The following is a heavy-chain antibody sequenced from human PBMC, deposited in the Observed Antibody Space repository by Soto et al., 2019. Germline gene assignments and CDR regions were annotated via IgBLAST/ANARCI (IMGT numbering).Heavy chain of an antibody. Sequence: GGSLRLSCAASGFTFSGYEMNWVRQAPGKGLEWVSYITSGSSIYYADSVKGRFTISRDNAKNSLFLQMNGLRAEDTAVYYCAREGVYDSLDYWGQGTLVTSPQ. D-gene: IGHD5-12*01. CDR2: ITSGSSI. V-gene: IGHV3-48*03. CDR3: AREGVYDSLDY. J-gene: IGHJ4*02. CDR1: GFTFSGYE.